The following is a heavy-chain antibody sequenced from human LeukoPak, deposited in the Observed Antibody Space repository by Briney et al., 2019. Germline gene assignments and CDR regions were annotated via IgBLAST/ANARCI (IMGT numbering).Heavy chain of an antibody. J-gene: IGHJ6*03. V-gene: IGHV3-33*01. Sequence: GGSLRLSCAASGFTFSSYGMHWVRQAPGKGLEWVAVIWYDGSNKYYADSVKGRFTISRDNSKNTLYLQMNSLRAEDTAVYYCARTNYGSGRGVYCYYYYMDVWGKGTTVTVSS. CDR3: ARTNYGSGRGVYCYYYYMDV. CDR2: IWYDGSNK. D-gene: IGHD3-10*01. CDR1: GFTFSSYG.